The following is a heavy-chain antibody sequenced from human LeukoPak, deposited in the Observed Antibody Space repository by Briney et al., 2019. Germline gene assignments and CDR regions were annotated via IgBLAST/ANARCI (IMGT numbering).Heavy chain of an antibody. D-gene: IGHD1-14*01. CDR3: ARGVEPLAANTLAY. Sequence: GGSLRLSCAASGFTVITNDMTWVRQAPGRWLEWVSVLYSDGNTKYADSVQGRFTISRDNSKNTLYLEMNSLSPDDTAVYYCARGVEPLAANTLAYWGQGTLVAVSS. V-gene: IGHV3-53*01. CDR2: LYSDGNT. J-gene: IGHJ4*02. CDR1: GFTVITND.